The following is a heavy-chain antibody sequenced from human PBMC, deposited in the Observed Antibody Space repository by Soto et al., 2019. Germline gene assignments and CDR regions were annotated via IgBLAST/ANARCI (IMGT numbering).Heavy chain of an antibody. D-gene: IGHD5-18*01. Sequence: QVSLQESGPGLLKPSQTLSLSCTVSGDSITDGDDYWGWIRQPPGKDLEWIAYIYYNGTIKYNPSLKSRVTISLDTSTTQFYLTMTSVNDADTAVYSCARGIQEGFDPWGQGTLVTVSS. J-gene: IGHJ5*02. CDR2: IYYNGTI. CDR1: GDSITDGDDY. V-gene: IGHV4-30-4*01. CDR3: ARGIQEGFDP.